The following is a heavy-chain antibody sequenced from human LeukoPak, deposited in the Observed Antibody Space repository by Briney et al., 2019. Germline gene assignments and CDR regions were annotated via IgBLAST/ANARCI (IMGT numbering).Heavy chain of an antibody. V-gene: IGHV3-48*03. Sequence: GGSLRLSCAVSGFTFSNFEFNWVRQAPGKGPEWVSYISSSGSITYYRDSVKGRFTISRDNARNLLFLQMNSLRGEDTALYYCARDPGDDAYDIWDQGTMVTVS. CDR1: GFTFSNFE. J-gene: IGHJ3*02. CDR3: ARDPGDDAYDI. D-gene: IGHD1-14*01. CDR2: ISSSGSIT.